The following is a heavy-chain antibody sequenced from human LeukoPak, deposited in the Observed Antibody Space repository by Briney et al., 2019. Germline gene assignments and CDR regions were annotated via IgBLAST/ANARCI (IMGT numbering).Heavy chain of an antibody. CDR3: ASYVWLRFNY. CDR2: ISGSGGST. D-gene: IGHD3-16*01. V-gene: IGHV3-23*01. J-gene: IGHJ4*02. Sequence: GGSLRLSCAASGFTFSSYAMSWVRQAPGKGLEWVSAISGSGGSTYYAGSVKGRFTISRDNSKNTLYLQMNSLRAEDTAVYYCASYVWLRFNYWGQGTLVTVSS. CDR1: GFTFSSYA.